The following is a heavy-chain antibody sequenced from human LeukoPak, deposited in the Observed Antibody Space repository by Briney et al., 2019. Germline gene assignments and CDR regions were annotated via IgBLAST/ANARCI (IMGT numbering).Heavy chain of an antibody. CDR3: AREMEQGSTTWIQLWLLSHRPFDY. CDR1: GYTFTNYY. CDR2: INPSGGST. J-gene: IGHJ4*02. D-gene: IGHD5-18*01. Sequence: ASVKVSGKASGYTFTNYYMHWVRQAPGQGLEWMGVINPSGGSTSYAQKFQGRVTITRDTSTSTVYVELSSLRSEDTAVYYCAREMEQGSTTWIQLWLLSHRPFDYWGQGTLVTVSS. V-gene: IGHV1-46*01.